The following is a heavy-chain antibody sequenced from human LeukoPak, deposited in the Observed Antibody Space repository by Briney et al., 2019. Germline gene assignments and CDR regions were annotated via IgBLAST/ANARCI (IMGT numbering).Heavy chain of an antibody. CDR2: RRYDGSNK. CDR3: AKAHYVWGSYRYSFDY. J-gene: IGHJ4*02. D-gene: IGHD3-16*02. V-gene: IGHV3-30*02. Sequence: PGGSLRLSCAASGFTFSSYGMHWIRQAPGKGLEWVAFRRYDGSNKYYADSVKGRFTISRDNSKNTLYLQMNSLRAEDTAVYYCAKAHYVWGSYRYSFDYWGQGTLVTVSS. CDR1: GFTFSSYG.